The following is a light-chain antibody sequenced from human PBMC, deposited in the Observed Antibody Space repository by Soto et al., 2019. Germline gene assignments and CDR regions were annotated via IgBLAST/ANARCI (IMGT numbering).Light chain of an antibody. CDR3: QQSYSTPPT. J-gene: IGKJ1*01. CDR1: QSISSY. V-gene: IGKV1-39*01. Sequence: DIQMTQSPSSLSASVGDRVTITCRASQSISSYLNWYQQKPGKAPKLLIYAASNLQSGVPSRFGGSGSGTDFTLTIRSLQPEDFATYDCQQSYSTPPTFGQGTKV. CDR2: AAS.